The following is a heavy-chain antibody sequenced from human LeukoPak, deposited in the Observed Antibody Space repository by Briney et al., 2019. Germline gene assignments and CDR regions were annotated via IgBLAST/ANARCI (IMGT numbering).Heavy chain of an antibody. Sequence: GGSLRLSCAASGFDVSSHHMVWVRQAPGKGLERVSVTYTRGNSYYTDSVKGRFIISRDTSKNTMDLQTNSLRPEDSALYFCARGGRGSAAVVAPRSFDIWGQGTMVAVSS. J-gene: IGHJ3*02. CDR1: GFDVSSHH. CDR2: TYTRGNS. D-gene: IGHD3-22*01. V-gene: IGHV3-53*01. CDR3: ARGGRGSAAVVAPRSFDI.